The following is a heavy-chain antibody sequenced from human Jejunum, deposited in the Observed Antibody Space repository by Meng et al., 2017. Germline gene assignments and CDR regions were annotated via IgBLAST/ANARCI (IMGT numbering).Heavy chain of an antibody. CDR3: ARAHCTDVSCHDFFDS. Sequence: QGKLKGSGPGLVKPSGTLSLTCAVSGASISRTNWWSWVRQPPGKGLEWIGKIDPSESTHYNPSLKGRVTISADRSKNQFSLRLTSVAAADTAIYYCARAHCTDVSCHDFFDSWGQGTLVTVSS. CDR1: GASISRTNW. D-gene: IGHD2-8*01. CDR2: IDPSEST. V-gene: IGHV4-4*02. J-gene: IGHJ4*02.